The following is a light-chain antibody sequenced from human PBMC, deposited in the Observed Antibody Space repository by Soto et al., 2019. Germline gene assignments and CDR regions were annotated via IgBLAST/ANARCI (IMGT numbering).Light chain of an antibody. Sequence: QSVLTQPASVSGSPGQSITVSCTGTNSDVGGYNYVSWYQQHPGKAHRLMIYDITNRPSGVSDRFSGSMSVNTASLTFFGLQAEDEADYYCSSYRRGSTYGFGSGTKVTVL. V-gene: IGLV2-14*03. CDR2: DIT. CDR1: NSDVGGYNY. CDR3: SSYRRGSTYG. J-gene: IGLJ1*01.